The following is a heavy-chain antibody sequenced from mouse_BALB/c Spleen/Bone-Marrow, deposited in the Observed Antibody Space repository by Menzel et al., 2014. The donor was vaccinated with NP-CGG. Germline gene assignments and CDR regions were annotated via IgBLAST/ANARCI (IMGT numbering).Heavy chain of an antibody. D-gene: IGHD2-5*01. CDR1: GYTFTDYA. V-gene: IGHV1S137*01. CDR2: INTYFGDI. CDR3: ARGYSNNYAMDY. Sequence: QVQLKESGAELVRPGASVKISCRGSGYTFTDYAMHWVKQSHAESLEWIGVINTYFGDISYNQKFKGKATIAVDKTSRTVYMELARLTAEDSAIYYCARGYSNNYAMDYWGQGTSVTVSS. J-gene: IGHJ4*01.